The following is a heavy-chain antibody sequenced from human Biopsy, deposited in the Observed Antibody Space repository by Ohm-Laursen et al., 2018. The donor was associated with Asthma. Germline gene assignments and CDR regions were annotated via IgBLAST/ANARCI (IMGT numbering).Heavy chain of an antibody. D-gene: IGHD3-10*01. Sequence: ASVKVSCKTSGYTFNSAGITWVRQAPRQGLEWMGWISVYNGNTKVAQKLQDRVTMITDTSTSTAYVELRSLRSDNTAVYFCARAVDYSHYYGIDVWGQGTAVTVS. CDR1: GYTFNSAG. V-gene: IGHV1-18*01. CDR2: ISVYNGNT. CDR3: ARAVDYSHYYGIDV. J-gene: IGHJ6*02.